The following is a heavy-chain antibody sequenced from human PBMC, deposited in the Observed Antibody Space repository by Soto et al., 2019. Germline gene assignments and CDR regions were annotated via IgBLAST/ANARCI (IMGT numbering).Heavy chain of an antibody. D-gene: IGHD1-1*01. CDR1: GFTFSSYA. Sequence: GGSLRLSCAASGFTFSSYAMSWVRQAPGKGLEWVSAISGSGGSTYYADSVKGRFTISRDNSKNTLYLQMNSLRAEDTAVYYCAKGEVIQRLYYYYMDVWGKGTTVTVSS. V-gene: IGHV3-23*01. J-gene: IGHJ6*03. CDR2: ISGSGGST. CDR3: AKGEVIQRLYYYYMDV.